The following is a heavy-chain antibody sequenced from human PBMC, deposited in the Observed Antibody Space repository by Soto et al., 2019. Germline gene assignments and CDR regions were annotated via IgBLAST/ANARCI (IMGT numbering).Heavy chain of an antibody. V-gene: IGHV4-31*03. CDR2: IYYSGST. J-gene: IGHJ4*02. D-gene: IGHD3-10*01. CDR1: GGSISSGGYY. Sequence: QVQLQESGPGLVKPSQTLSLTCTVSGGSISSGGYYWSWIRQHTGKGLEWIGYIYYSGSTYYNPSLKSRVTISVDTSKNQFSLKLSSVTAADTAVYYCARDRRFGELSYFDYWGQGTLVTVSS. CDR3: ARDRRFGELSYFDY.